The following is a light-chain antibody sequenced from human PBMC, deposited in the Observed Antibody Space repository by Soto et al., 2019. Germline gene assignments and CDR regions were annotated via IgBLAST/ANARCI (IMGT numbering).Light chain of an antibody. CDR1: QSVSSSY. CDR2: GAS. CDR3: QLGT. Sequence: EIVLTQSPGTLSLSPGERATLSCRASQSVSSSYLAWYQQKPGQAPRLLIYGASSRATGIPDRFSGSGSGTDFTLTISRLEPEDFAVYYCQLGTFGGGTKVDIK. J-gene: IGKJ4*01. V-gene: IGKV3-20*01.